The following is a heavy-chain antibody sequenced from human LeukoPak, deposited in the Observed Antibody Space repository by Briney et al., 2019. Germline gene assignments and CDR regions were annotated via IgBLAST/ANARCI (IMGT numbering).Heavy chain of an antibody. Sequence: SQTLSLSRAISGDSLSSNSAAWKWIRHPPSRCLEWLGWILYRSKCNNDYAASVKSQITIIPDTSKNQFSLQLNSVTPEDTAVYYCARQSGSGGYPYYFDYWGQGTLVTVSS. CDR3: ARQSGSGGYPYYFDY. D-gene: IGHD3-10*01. CDR2: ILYRSKCNN. V-gene: IGHV6-1*01. CDR1: GDSLSSNSAA. J-gene: IGHJ4*02.